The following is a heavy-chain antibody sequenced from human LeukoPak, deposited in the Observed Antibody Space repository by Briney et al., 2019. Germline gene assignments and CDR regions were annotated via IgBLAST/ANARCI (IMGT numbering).Heavy chain of an antibody. Sequence: ASVKVSFKASGHTFISNYMHWVRQAPGHGLEWMGMINPSDGSTSSTQQFQARVTMTRDSSTSTFYMELSSLRSEDTAVYYCASGSFWDHWGQGTLVTVST. D-gene: IGHD3-3*01. CDR2: INPSDGST. CDR1: GHTFISNY. CDR3: ASGSFWDH. J-gene: IGHJ4*02. V-gene: IGHV1-46*01.